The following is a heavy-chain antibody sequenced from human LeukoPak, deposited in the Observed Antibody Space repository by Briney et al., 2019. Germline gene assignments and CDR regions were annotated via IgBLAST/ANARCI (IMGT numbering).Heavy chain of an antibody. Sequence: KPGESLTISCKGSGYSFTSYWIGWVRQMPGKGLEWMGIIYPGDSDTRYSPSFQGQVTISADKSISTAYLQWSSLKASDTAMYYCARVNCSGGSCYEYFQHWGQGTLVTVSS. CDR2: IYPGDSDT. V-gene: IGHV5-51*03. CDR3: ARVNCSGGSCYEYFQH. D-gene: IGHD2-15*01. J-gene: IGHJ1*01. CDR1: GYSFTSYW.